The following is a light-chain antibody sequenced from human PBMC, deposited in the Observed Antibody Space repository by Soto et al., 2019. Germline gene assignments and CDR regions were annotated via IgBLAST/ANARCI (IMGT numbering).Light chain of an antibody. CDR1: QSVSIN. CDR3: QQYNNWPQT. V-gene: IGKV3-15*01. J-gene: IGKJ1*01. CDR2: GAS. Sequence: EIVMTQSPATLSVSRGERVTLSCRASQSVSINLAWYQQKPGQAPRLLVYGASARATGIPARFSGSGSGTEFTLTISSLQSEDFAVYYCQQYNNWPQTFGQGTKVEIK.